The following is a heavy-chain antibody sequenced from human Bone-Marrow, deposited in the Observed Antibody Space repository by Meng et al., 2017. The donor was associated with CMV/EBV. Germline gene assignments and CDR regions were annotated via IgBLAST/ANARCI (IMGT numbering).Heavy chain of an antibody. CDR3: TRDQAQGRGGDYFDY. Sequence: ASVKVSCKASGYIFTGYYIHWVRQAPGQGLEWMGSINPNSGGTNYAQKFQGRVTMTTDTSVSTAYMEMSRLRPDDTAVYYCTRDQAQGRGGDYFDYWGQGTLVTVSS. J-gene: IGHJ4*02. D-gene: IGHD3-10*01. CDR2: INPNSGGT. CDR1: GYIFTGYY. V-gene: IGHV1-2*02.